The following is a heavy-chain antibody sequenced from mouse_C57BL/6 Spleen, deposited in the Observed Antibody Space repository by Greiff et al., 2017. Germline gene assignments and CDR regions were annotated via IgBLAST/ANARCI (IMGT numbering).Heavy chain of an antibody. J-gene: IGHJ2*01. CDR3: ARGDSSGPGY. CDR1: GYTFTSYW. CDR2: IDPSDSET. Sequence: QVQLQQPGAELVRPGSSVKLSCKASGYTFTSYWMHWVKQRPIQGLEWIGNIDPSDSETHYNQKFKDKATLTVDKSSSTAYMQLSSLTSEDSAVYYGARGDSSGPGYWGQGTTLTVSS. V-gene: IGHV1-52*01. D-gene: IGHD3-2*02.